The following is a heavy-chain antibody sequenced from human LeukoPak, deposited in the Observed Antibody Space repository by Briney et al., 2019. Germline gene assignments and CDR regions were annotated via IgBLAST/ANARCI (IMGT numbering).Heavy chain of an antibody. CDR3: VRWQSGSMFHPP. CDR1: GGSSSSYY. CDR2: IHPSGST. Sequence: SETLSLTCTVSGGSSSSYYWTWIRQPPGKGLEWIGYIHPSGSTNYNPSLKSRVTMSVDTSKNQFSLRLSSVTAADTAVYYCVRWQSGSMFHPPWGQGTLVTVSS. D-gene: IGHD3-10*02. J-gene: IGHJ5*02. V-gene: IGHV4-4*09.